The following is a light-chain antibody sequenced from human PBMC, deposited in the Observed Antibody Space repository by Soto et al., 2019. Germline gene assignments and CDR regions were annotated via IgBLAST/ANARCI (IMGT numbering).Light chain of an antibody. V-gene: IGKV1-5*03. CDR1: QNINNW. CDR2: KAS. Sequence: DIQMTQSPSTLSASVGDRVTITCRASQNINNWLAWYQQKPGKAPNLLIYKASNLESGVPSRFSGSGSGTESTLTISSLQPDDFATYYCQQYNSYSWTFGQGTKVDIK. CDR3: QQYNSYSWT. J-gene: IGKJ1*01.